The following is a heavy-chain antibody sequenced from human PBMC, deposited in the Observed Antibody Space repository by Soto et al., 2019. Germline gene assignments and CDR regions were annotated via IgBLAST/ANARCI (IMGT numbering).Heavy chain of an antibody. D-gene: IGHD6-13*01. CDR2: IYYSGST. CDR1: GGSISSYY. Sequence: QVQLQESGPGLVKPSETLSLTCTVSGGSISSYYWSWIRQPPGKGLEWIGYIYYSGSTNYNPSLKSRVTISVDTSTNQFSLKLSSVTAADTAVYYCARLYSSSWWGWFDPWGQGTLVTVSS. V-gene: IGHV4-59*01. J-gene: IGHJ5*02. CDR3: ARLYSSSWWGWFDP.